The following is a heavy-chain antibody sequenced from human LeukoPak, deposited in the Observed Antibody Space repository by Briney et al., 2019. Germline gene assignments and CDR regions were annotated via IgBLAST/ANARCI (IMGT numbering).Heavy chain of an antibody. CDR3: AKNRGRYYHSYYMDV. Sequence: GGSLRLSRATSGFTFSSYAMSWVRQTPGKGLEWVSNGGSGGSKYYADSVKGRFTISRDNSKSTVYLQMNSLTAEDTAVYYCAKNRGRYYHSYYMDVWGKGTTVIVSS. D-gene: IGHD1-14*01. J-gene: IGHJ6*03. CDR1: GFTFSSYA. V-gene: IGHV3-23*01. CDR2: NGGSGGSK.